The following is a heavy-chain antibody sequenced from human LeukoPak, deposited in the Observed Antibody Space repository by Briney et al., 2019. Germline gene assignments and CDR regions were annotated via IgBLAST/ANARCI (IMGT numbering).Heavy chain of an antibody. J-gene: IGHJ4*02. D-gene: IGHD6-6*01. CDR3: ARARLHHSSFDLKTSYYFDY. CDR1: GFTFRDYG. CDR2: IYSGGST. V-gene: IGHV3-53*01. Sequence: GRSLRLFCVGSGFTFRDYGMHWVRQAPGKGLGWVPVIYSGGSTYYADSVKGRFTISRDNSKNTLYLQMSSLRTEDTTVYYCARARLHHSSFDLKTSYYFDYWGQGTLVTVSS.